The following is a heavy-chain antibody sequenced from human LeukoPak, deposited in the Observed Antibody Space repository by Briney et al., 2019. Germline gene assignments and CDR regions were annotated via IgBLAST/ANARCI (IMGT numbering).Heavy chain of an antibody. CDR3: ARDLRYYDSSGHDY. CDR2: ISSSSSYI. Sequence: KTGGSLRLSCAASGFTFSSYSMNWVRQASGKGLEWVSSISSSSSYIYYADSVKGRFTISRDNAKNSLYLQMNSLRAEDTAVYYCARDLRYYDSSGHDYWGQGTLVTVSS. V-gene: IGHV3-21*01. J-gene: IGHJ4*02. CDR1: GFTFSSYS. D-gene: IGHD3-22*01.